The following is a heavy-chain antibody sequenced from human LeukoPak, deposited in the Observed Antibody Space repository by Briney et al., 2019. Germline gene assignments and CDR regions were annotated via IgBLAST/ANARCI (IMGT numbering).Heavy chain of an antibody. J-gene: IGHJ5*02. CDR2: ISAYNGNT. D-gene: IGHD5-12*01. Sequence: ASVKVSCKASGGTFSSYAISWVRQAPGQGLEWMGWISAYNGNTNYAQKLQGRVTMTTDTSTSTAYMELRSLRSDDTAVYYCAREVATLNWFDPWGQGTLVTVSS. V-gene: IGHV1-18*01. CDR3: AREVATLNWFDP. CDR1: GGTFSSYA.